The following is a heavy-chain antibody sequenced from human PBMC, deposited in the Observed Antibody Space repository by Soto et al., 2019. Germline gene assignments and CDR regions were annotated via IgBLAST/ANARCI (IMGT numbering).Heavy chain of an antibody. V-gene: IGHV3-74*03. CDR1: GFSISSYW. CDR3: ARVTAMATFLFYGLDV. CDR2: INSDGRTA. J-gene: IGHJ6*02. D-gene: IGHD5-18*01. Sequence: GGSLRLSCAASGFSISSYWMNWIRQVPGKGLVWVARINSDGRTATYAESVKGRFTISRDNAKNTLFLQMNSLRAEDTALYYCARVTAMATFLFYGLDVWGQGXTVTVYS.